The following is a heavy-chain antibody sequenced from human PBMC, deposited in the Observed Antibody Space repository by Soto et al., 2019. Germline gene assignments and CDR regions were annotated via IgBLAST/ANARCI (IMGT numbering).Heavy chain of an antibody. D-gene: IGHD3-10*01. J-gene: IGHJ4*01. Sequence: QVQMVESGGGVAQPGRSLRLSCTVSGFTFSAFAMYWVRQAPGKGLEWVALISYDGRNEDFAESVRGRFTISRDNSKNTLYLDMNSLSAGDSAVYFCAEGVVREPAYFDYWGQGTLVTVSA. CDR2: ISYDGRNE. CDR3: AEGVVREPAYFDY. V-gene: IGHV3-30*18. CDR1: GFTFSAFA.